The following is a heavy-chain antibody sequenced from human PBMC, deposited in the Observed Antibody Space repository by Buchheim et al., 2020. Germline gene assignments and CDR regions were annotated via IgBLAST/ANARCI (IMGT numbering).Heavy chain of an antibody. Sequence: QVQLQESGPGLVKPSGTLSLTCAVSGGSISSSNWWSWVRQPPGKGLECIGEIYHSGSTNYNPSLKSRVTISVDNSKNHFSLKLRSVTAADTDVYYCARAYDYDSSGRTHWGQGT. CDR1: GGSISSSNW. V-gene: IGHV4-4*02. CDR3: ARAYDYDSSGRTH. CDR2: IYHSGST. J-gene: IGHJ4*02. D-gene: IGHD3-22*01.